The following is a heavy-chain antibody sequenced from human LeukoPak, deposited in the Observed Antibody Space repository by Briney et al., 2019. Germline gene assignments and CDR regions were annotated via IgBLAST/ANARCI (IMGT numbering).Heavy chain of an antibody. J-gene: IGHJ4*02. CDR3: ARVDLPLDFWSGYYFGGNGGYFDY. D-gene: IGHD3-3*01. CDR1: GFTFSSYW. V-gene: IGHV3-74*01. CDR2: INSDGSST. Sequence: GGSLRLSCAASGFTFSSYWMHWVRQAPGKGLVWVSRINSDGSSTSYADSVKGRFTISRDNAKNTLYLQMNSLRAEDTAVYYCARVDLPLDFWSGYYFGGNGGYFDYWGQGTLVTVSS.